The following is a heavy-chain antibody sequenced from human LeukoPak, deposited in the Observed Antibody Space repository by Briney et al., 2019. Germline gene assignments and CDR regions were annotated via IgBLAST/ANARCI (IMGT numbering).Heavy chain of an antibody. D-gene: IGHD5-18*01. Sequence: PSENLSLTCTVSGGSISSGGYYWSWIRQHPGKGLKWIGYIYYSGSTYYNPSLKSRVTISVDTSKNQFSLKLSSVTAADTAVYYCARAGIQRDAFDIWGQGTMVTVSS. J-gene: IGHJ3*02. CDR3: ARAGIQRDAFDI. V-gene: IGHV4-31*03. CDR2: IYYSGST. CDR1: GGSISSGGYY.